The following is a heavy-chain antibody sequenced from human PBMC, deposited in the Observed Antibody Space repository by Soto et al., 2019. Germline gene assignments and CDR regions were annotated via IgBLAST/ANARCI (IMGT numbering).Heavy chain of an antibody. J-gene: IGHJ4*02. Sequence: GGSLRLSCAGSGFTFNTYAMNWFRQAPGKGLEWVSAISGSGDRTYYADSVKGRFTISRDNSDNTLFLQMNSLRVEDTAIYYCAKPPGPYKWNYLYYLDYWGQGTLVTVSS. D-gene: IGHD1-7*01. V-gene: IGHV3-23*01. CDR3: AKPPGPYKWNYLYYLDY. CDR1: GFTFNTYA. CDR2: ISGSGDRT.